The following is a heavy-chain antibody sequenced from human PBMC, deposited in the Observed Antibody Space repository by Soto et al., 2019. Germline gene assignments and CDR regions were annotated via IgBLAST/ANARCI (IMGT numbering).Heavy chain of an antibody. V-gene: IGHV4-4*02. CDR3: ARDAAVAGETDRFDS. Sequence: TSETLFLTCTVSSGTIKTDVWWSWLRRPPGKGLEWIGEIYQNGHTNYNPSLKSRVTMSVDKSKNQFSLMLTSVTAADTAMYYCARDAAVAGETDRFDSWGQGILVTVSS. J-gene: IGHJ4*02. CDR1: SGTIKTDVW. CDR2: IYQNGHT. D-gene: IGHD6-19*01.